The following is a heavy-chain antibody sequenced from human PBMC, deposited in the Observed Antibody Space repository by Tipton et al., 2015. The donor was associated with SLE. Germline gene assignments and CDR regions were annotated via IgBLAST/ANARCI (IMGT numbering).Heavy chain of an antibody. V-gene: IGHV1-46*01. CDR2: INPSGGST. D-gene: IGHD6-19*01. CDR1: GYTFTSYY. CDR3: ARGHGSGWIDY. Sequence: QLVQSGAEVKKPGASVKVSCKASGYTFTSYYMHWVRQAPGQGLEWLGIINPSGGSTSYAQTFQGRVTMTRDTSTSTVYMELSSLRSEDTAVYYCARGHGSGWIDYWGQGTLVTVSS. J-gene: IGHJ4*02.